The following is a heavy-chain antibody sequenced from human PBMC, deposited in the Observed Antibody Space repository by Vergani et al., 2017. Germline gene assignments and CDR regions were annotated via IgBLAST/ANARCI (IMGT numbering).Heavy chain of an antibody. CDR2: ISSSSSYT. V-gene: IGHV3-11*05. D-gene: IGHD3-10*01. Sequence: QVQLVESGGGLVKPGGSLRLSCAASGFTFSDYYMSWIRQAPGKGLEWVSYISSSSSYTNYADSVKGRFTIPRDNAKNSLYLQMNSLRAEDTAVYYCARDLVDGSGTKGAFDIWGQGTMVTVSS. CDR3: ARDLVDGSGTKGAFDI. J-gene: IGHJ3*02. CDR1: GFTFSDYY.